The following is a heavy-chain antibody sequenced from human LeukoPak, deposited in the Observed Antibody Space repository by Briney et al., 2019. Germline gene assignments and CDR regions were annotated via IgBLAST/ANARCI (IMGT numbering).Heavy chain of an antibody. V-gene: IGHV4-59*01. CDR2: VYSSGNT. J-gene: IGHJ3*02. CDR1: GGSISSFY. CDR3: ARAHPYISGWYTALDI. D-gene: IGHD6-19*01. Sequence: SETLSLTCSVSGGSISSFYWSWVRQPPGKGLECVGYVYSSGNTIHNPSLKSRVIISIDTSKNQFSLKLSSVTAADTAVYYCARAHPYISGWYTALDIWGQGTMVTVSS.